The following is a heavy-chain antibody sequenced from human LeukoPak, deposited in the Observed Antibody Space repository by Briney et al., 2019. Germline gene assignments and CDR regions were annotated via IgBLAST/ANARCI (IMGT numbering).Heavy chain of an antibody. J-gene: IGHJ5*02. CDR3: ARALGETDCTNGVCYTDWFDP. V-gene: IGHV7-4-1*02. Sequence: ASVKVSCKASGYTFTSYAMNWVRQAPGQGLEWMGWINTNTGNPTYAQGFTGRFVFSLDTSVSTAYLQISSLKAEDTAVYYRARALGETDCTNGVCYTDWFDPWGQGTLVTVSS. CDR1: GYTFTSYA. D-gene: IGHD2-8*01. CDR2: INTNTGNP.